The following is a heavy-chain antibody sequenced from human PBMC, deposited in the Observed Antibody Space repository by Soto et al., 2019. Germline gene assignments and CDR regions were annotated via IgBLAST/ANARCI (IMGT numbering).Heavy chain of an antibody. CDR2: INAGNGNT. D-gene: IGHD3-22*01. CDR1: GYTFTSYA. V-gene: IGHV1-3*05. J-gene: IGHJ4*02. Sequence: QVQLVQSGAEEKKPGASVKVSCKASGYTFTSYAMHWVRQAPGQRLEWMGWINAGNGNTKYSQKFQGRVTITRDTSASTAYMELSSLRSEDTAVYYCARGSGYYYWDDYWGQGTQVTVSS. CDR3: ARGSGYYYWDDY.